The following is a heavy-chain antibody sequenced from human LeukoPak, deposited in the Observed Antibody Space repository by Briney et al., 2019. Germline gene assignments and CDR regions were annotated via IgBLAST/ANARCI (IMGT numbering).Heavy chain of an antibody. J-gene: IGHJ4*02. Sequence: GGSLRLACAASVLTFSSYAMNWVRQAPAKGLEYVSAISSNGGSTYYANSVKGRFTISRDNSKNTLYLQMGSLRAEDMAVYYCARAGDFDYWGQGTLVTVSS. CDR3: ARAGDFDY. V-gene: IGHV3-64*01. CDR1: VLTFSSYA. CDR2: ISSNGGST.